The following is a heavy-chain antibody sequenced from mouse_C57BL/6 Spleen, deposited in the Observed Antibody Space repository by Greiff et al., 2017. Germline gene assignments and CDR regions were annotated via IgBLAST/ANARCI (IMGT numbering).Heavy chain of an antibody. CDR3: ARFPNWERYFDV. CDR2: IRNKANGYTT. J-gene: IGHJ1*03. V-gene: IGHV7-3*01. CDR1: GFTFTDYY. Sequence: EVQVVESGGGLVQPGGSLSLSCAASGFTFTDYYMSWVRQPPGKALEWLGFIRNKANGYTTEYSASVKGRFTISRDNSQSILYLQMNALRAEDSATYYCARFPNWERYFDVWGTGTTVTVSS. D-gene: IGHD4-1*01.